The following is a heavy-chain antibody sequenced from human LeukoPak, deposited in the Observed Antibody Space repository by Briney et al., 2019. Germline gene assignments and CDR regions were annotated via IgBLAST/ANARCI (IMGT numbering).Heavy chain of an antibody. V-gene: IGHV4-59*01. Sequence: SETLSLTCTVSGGSISSYYWGWIRQPPGKGLEWIGYIYYSGSTNYNPSLKSRVTISVDTSKNQFSLKLSSVTAADTAVYYCARDAYYYDSSGRGFDYWGQGTLVTVSS. J-gene: IGHJ4*02. CDR2: IYYSGST. CDR3: ARDAYYYDSSGRGFDY. D-gene: IGHD3-22*01. CDR1: GGSISSYY.